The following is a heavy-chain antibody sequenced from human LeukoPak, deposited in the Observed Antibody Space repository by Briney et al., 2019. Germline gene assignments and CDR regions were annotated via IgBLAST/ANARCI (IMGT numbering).Heavy chain of an antibody. V-gene: IGHV1-2*02. J-gene: IGHJ4*02. CDR3: LRDVHNYNDDY. CDR2: IIPNSGAT. CDR1: GYTFTGNP. Sequence: ASVKVSCKASGYTFTGNPILWVRQAPGQGLEWMGWIIPNSGATTYAQKFQGRVAMTRDTSISTAYMELSRLSFDDTAIYYCLRDVHNYNDDYWGQGSLVTVSS. D-gene: IGHD1-1*01.